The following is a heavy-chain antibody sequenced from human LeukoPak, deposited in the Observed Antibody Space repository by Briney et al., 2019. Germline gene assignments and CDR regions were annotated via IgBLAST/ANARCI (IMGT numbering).Heavy chain of an antibody. CDR3: AKAYSSSWYELYAFDI. CDR2: IYSGGST. CDR1: GFTVSSNY. Sequence: GGSLRLSCAASGFTVSSNYMSWVRQAPGKGLEWVSVIYSGGSTYYADSVKGRFTISRDNSKNTLYLQMNSLRAEDTAVYYCAKAYSSSWYELYAFDIWGQGTMVTVSS. D-gene: IGHD6-13*01. V-gene: IGHV3-66*02. J-gene: IGHJ3*02.